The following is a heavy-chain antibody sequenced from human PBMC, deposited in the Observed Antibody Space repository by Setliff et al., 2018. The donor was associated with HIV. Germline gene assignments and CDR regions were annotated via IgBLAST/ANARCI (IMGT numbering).Heavy chain of an antibody. Sequence: ASVKVSCKASGYTFTSYAMHWVRQAPGQRLEWMGWINAGNGNTNYSQKFQGRVTINRDTSVSTAYMELSSLRSEDTAVYHCATKGYGSGSYYMDVWGKGTTVTVSS. V-gene: IGHV1-3*01. CDR3: ATKGYGSGSYYMDV. CDR2: INAGNGNT. J-gene: IGHJ6*03. CDR1: GYTFTSYA. D-gene: IGHD3-10*01.